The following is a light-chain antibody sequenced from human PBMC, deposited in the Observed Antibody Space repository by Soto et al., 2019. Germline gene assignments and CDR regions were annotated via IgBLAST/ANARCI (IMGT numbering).Light chain of an antibody. V-gene: IGLV3-21*02. CDR2: DDR. CDR1: NIGSKN. J-gene: IGLJ2*01. Sequence: SYELTQPPSVSVAPGQTARITCGGNNIGSKNVHWYQQKPGQAPVLVVYDDRDRPSGIPERISGSNSGNTATLTISRVEAGDEADYYCQVWDSSSVVFGGGTKVTVL. CDR3: QVWDSSSVV.